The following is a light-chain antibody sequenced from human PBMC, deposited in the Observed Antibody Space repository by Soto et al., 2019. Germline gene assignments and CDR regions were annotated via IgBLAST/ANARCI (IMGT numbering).Light chain of an antibody. CDR1: SSNIGAGYD. Sequence: QSVLTQPPSVSGAPGQRVTISCTRSSSNIGAGYDVHWYQHLPGTAPKLLIYNNNNRPSGVPDRFSGSKSGTSASLAITGLQAEDEADYYCQSYDSSLSGSLFGGGTKLTVL. CDR3: QSYDSSLSGSL. V-gene: IGLV1-40*01. CDR2: NNN. J-gene: IGLJ2*01.